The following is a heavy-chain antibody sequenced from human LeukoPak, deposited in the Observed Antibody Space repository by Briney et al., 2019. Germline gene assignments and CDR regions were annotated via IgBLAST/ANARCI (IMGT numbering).Heavy chain of an antibody. CDR3: ARGSAMEYYYYYYMDV. CDR2: IIPIFGTA. D-gene: IGHD2-2*01. J-gene: IGHJ6*03. Sequence: SVKVSCKASGGTFSSYAISLVRQAPGQGLEWMGGIIPIFGTANYAQKFQGRVTITADKSTSTAYMELNSLRSEDTAVYYCARGSAMEYYYYYYMDVWGKGTTVTISS. CDR1: GGTFSSYA. V-gene: IGHV1-69*06.